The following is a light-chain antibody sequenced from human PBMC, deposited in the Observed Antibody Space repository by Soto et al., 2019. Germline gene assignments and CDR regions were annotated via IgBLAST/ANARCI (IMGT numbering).Light chain of an antibody. CDR1: QSVSSY. J-gene: IGKJ1*01. Sequence: ILLPQSTSTLSVSPGARATLACRASQSVSSYLAWYQQRPGQAPRLLIFGASSRATGIPDRFSGSGSGTDFPLTISRLEPEDFAVYYCQQYNNWPSFGQGTKVDIK. V-gene: IGKV3D-15*01. CDR2: GAS. CDR3: QQYNNWPS.